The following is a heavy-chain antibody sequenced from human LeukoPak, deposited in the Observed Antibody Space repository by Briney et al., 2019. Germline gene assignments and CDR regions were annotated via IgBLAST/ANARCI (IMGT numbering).Heavy chain of an antibody. CDR1: GFTFSSYE. CDR3: ASGSH. CDR2: ISSSGSTI. J-gene: IGHJ4*02. V-gene: IGHV3-48*03. Sequence: PGGSLRLSCAASGFTFSSYEMNWVRQAPGKGLEWVSYISSSGSTIYYADSVKGRFTISRDNAKNALYMQMNSRGAEGTAVCYCASGSHWGQGTLVTVSS. D-gene: IGHD2-15*01.